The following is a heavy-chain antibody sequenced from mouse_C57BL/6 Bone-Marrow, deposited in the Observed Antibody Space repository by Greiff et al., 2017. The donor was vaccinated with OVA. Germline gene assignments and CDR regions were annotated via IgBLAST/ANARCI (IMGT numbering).Heavy chain of an antibody. J-gene: IGHJ3*01. V-gene: IGHV1-55*01. CDR2: IYPGSGST. CDR1: GYTFTSYW. Sequence: QVQLQQPGAELVQPGASVKLSCTASGYTFTSYWITWVKQRPGQGLEWIGDIYPGSGSTNYNEKFKSKATLTVDTSASTAYMQLSSLTSEDSAGYYCAREWFAYWGQGTLVTVSA. CDR3: AREWFAY.